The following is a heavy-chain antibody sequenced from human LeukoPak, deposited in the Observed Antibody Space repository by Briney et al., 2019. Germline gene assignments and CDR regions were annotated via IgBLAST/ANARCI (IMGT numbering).Heavy chain of an antibody. CDR2: INPNSGGT. CDR1: GYTFTDYY. V-gene: IGHV1-2*06. Sequence: ASVKVSCKASGYTFTDYYMYWVRQAPGQGLEWMGRINPNSGGTNYAQKFQGRVTMTRDTSISTAYMELSRLRSDDTAVYYCARGTLGAAAGIDYWGQGTLVTVSS. J-gene: IGHJ4*02. D-gene: IGHD6-13*01. CDR3: ARGTLGAAAGIDY.